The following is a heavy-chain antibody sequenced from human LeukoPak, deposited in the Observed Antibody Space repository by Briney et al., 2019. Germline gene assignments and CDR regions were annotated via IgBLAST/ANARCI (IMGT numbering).Heavy chain of an antibody. D-gene: IGHD7-27*01. CDR3: ARLEGLGSFYYYYGMDV. V-gene: IGHV5-51*01. CDR2: IYPGDSDT. J-gene: IGHJ6*02. CDR1: GYSFSSYW. Sequence: GESLKISCKGSGYSFSSYWIGWVRQMPGKGLEWMGIIYPGDSDTRYSPSFRGQVTISADKSITTAYLQWSSLKASDTAMYYCARLEGLGSFYYYYGMDVWGQGTTVTVSS.